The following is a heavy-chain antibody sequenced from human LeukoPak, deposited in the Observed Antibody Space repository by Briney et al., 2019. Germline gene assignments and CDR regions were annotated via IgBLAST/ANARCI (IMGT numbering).Heavy chain of an antibody. CDR1: GGSISSYY. CDR2: IHSTGTT. Sequence: SEALSLSCTVPGGSISSYYWSWIRQPPGKELQWIGYIHSTGTTKFNPSLESRVTMSVDTSKNQFSLKLSSVTAADTAVYYCARHARRDAYNPNDYWGRGTLVTVSS. V-gene: IGHV4-4*09. D-gene: IGHD5-24*01. CDR3: ARHARRDAYNPNDY. J-gene: IGHJ4*02.